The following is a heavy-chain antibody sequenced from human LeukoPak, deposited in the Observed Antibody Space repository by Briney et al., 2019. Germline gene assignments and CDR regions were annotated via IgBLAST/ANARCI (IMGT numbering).Heavy chain of an antibody. V-gene: IGHV3-7*03. D-gene: IGHD3-22*01. CDR1: GFTSTSYW. J-gene: IGHJ4*02. CDR2: IKQDGSEK. CDR3: AKASAMIVVVSKHFDY. Sequence: PGGSLRLSRAASGFTSTSYWMSWVRQAPGKGLEWVANIKQDGSEKYYVDSVKGRFTISRDNAKNSLYLQMNSLRAEDTAVYYCAKASAMIVVVSKHFDYWGQGTLVTVSS.